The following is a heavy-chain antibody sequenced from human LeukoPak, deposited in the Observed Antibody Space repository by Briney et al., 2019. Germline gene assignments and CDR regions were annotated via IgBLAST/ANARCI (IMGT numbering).Heavy chain of an antibody. CDR3: ARDPNIQYFDWSRFDY. CDR1: GYTLTELS. J-gene: IGHJ4*02. V-gene: IGHV1-24*01. D-gene: IGHD3-9*01. CDR2: FDPEDGET. Sequence: ASVKVSCKVSGYTLTELSMHWVRQAPGKGLEWMGGFDPEDGETIYAQKFQGRVTMTEDTSTDTAYMELSSLRSEDTAVYYCARDPNIQYFDWSRFDYWGQGTLVTVSS.